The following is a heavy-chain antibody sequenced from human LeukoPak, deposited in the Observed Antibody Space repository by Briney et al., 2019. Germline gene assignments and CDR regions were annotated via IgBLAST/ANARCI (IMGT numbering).Heavy chain of an antibody. Sequence: GRSLRLSCAASGFTFSSYAMHWVRQAPGKGLEWVAVISYDGSNKYYADSVKGRFTISRDNSKNTLYLQMNSLRAEDTAVYYCARGRQGYYDSSGYHPWYFDYWGQGTLVTVSS. CDR3: ARGRQGYYDSSGYHPWYFDY. CDR2: ISYDGSNK. D-gene: IGHD3-22*01. J-gene: IGHJ4*02. CDR1: GFTFSSYA. V-gene: IGHV3-30-3*01.